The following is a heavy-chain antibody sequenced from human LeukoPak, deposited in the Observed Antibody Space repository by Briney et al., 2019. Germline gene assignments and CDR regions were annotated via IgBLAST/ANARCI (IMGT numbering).Heavy chain of an antibody. CDR1: GYTFTSYG. CDR3: ARSQVDTAISTYYYYYGMDV. Sequence: AASVKVSCKASGYTFTSYGISWVRQAPGQGLEWMGWISAYNGNTNYAQKLQGRVTMTADTSTSTAYMELRSLRADDTAVYYCARSQVDTAISTYYYYYGMDVWGQGTTVTVSS. J-gene: IGHJ6*02. V-gene: IGHV1-18*01. D-gene: IGHD5-18*01. CDR2: ISAYNGNT.